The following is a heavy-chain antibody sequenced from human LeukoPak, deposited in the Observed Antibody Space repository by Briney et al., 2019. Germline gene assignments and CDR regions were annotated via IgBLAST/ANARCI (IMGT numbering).Heavy chain of an antibody. CDR1: GGTFRGYY. D-gene: IGHD3-10*01. Sequence: PSETLSLTCAVSGGTFRGYYWSWIRQPAGKGLEWIGRIYTSGSTNYNPSLKSRVTMSVDTSKNQFSLKLSSVTAADTAVYYCARVVVRGVMGGWFDPWGQGTLVTVSS. J-gene: IGHJ5*02. V-gene: IGHV4-4*07. CDR2: IYTSGST. CDR3: ARVVVRGVMGGWFDP.